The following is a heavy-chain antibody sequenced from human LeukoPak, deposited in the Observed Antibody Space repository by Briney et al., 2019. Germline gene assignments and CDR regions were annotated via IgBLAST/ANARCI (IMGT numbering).Heavy chain of an antibody. V-gene: IGHV4-59*01. J-gene: IGHJ4*02. CDR3: ARDGRAGSLFAY. CDR1: SGSISGFY. Sequence: SETLSLTCTVSSGSISGFYWSWIRQPLGKGLEWVGYISYSGSTNYNPSLKSRVTISVDTSKNQFSLKLSSVTAADTAIYYCARDGRAGSLFAYWGQGTLVTVSS. D-gene: IGHD6-19*01. CDR2: ISYSGST.